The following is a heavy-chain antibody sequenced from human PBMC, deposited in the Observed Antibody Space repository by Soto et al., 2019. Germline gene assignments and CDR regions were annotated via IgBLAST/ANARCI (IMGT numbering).Heavy chain of an antibody. J-gene: IGHJ6*02. V-gene: IGHV3-30*03. CDR2: ISYDGSNK. CDR3: AMIRNACGSGSAFGMNV. D-gene: IGHD3-10*01. Sequence: GGSLRLSCAASGFTFSSYGMHWVRQAPGKGLEWVAVISYDGSNKYYADSVKGRFTISRDNSKNTLYLQMNSLRAEATAVYYCAMIRNACGSGSAFGMNVWGQGTTVTVSS. CDR1: GFTFSSYG.